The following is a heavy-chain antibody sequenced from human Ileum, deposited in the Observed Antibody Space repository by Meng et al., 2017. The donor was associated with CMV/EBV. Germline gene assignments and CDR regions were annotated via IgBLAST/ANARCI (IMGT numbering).Heavy chain of an antibody. D-gene: IGHD3-3*02. J-gene: IGHJ5*02. CDR2: INHKANT. CDR3: ASCLSAALYWFDP. V-gene: IGHV4-34*01. CDR1: GVSFSDCY. Sequence: AAYGVSFSDCYWHWIRQAPGKGLEWIGEINHKANTNYNPPLESRKAISINTTKDQFTLKLRYMTTANTAVNSWASCLSAALYWFDPWGQGALVTVSS.